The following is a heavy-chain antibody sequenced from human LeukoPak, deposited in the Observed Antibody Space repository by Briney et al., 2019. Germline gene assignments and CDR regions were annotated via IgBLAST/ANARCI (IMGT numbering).Heavy chain of an antibody. J-gene: IGHJ4*02. CDR2: IYYSGST. CDR3: ARDRGGYTYNHDY. CDR1: GGSISSYY. V-gene: IGHV4-59*12. D-gene: IGHD5-18*01. Sequence: PSETLSLTCTVSGGSISSYYWSWIRQPPGKGLEWIGYIYYSGSTNYNPSLKSRVTISMDKSKNQLSLKLNFVTAADTAVYYCARDRGGYTYNHDYWGQGTLVTVSS.